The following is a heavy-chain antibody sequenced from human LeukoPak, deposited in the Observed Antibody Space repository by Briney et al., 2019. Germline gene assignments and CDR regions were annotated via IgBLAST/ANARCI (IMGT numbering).Heavy chain of an antibody. CDR1: GGSFSGYY. V-gene: IGHV4-34*01. CDR2: INHSGST. Sequence: SETLSLTCAVYGGSFSGYYWSWIRQPPGKGLEWIGEINHSGSTNYNPSLKSRVTISVDTSKNQFSLKLSSVTAADTAVYYCARQGPLGSAFDIWGQGTMVTVSS. CDR3: ARQGPLGSAFDI. J-gene: IGHJ3*02.